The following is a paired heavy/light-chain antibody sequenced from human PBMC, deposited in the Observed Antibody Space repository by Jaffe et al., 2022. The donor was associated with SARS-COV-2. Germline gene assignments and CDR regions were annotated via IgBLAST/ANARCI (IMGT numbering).Light chain of an antibody. CDR2: DVG. J-gene: IGLJ2*01. V-gene: IGLV2-14*03. CDR1: SSDVGGYNY. CDR3: SSYTTSSSYVI. Sequence: QSALTQPASVSGSPGQSITISCTGTSSDVGGYNYVSWYQQHPGRAPRLMIYDVGNRPSGISNRFSGSKSGNTAYLTISGLQAEDEADYYCSSYTTSSSYVIFGGGTKLTVL.
Heavy chain of an antibody. CDR3: VRVFAKPYSFDI. D-gene: IGHD2-21*01. V-gene: IGHV3-74*01. CDR1: GFSSNTYW. J-gene: IGHJ3*02. Sequence: EVQLVESGGGLVQPGGSLRLSCAASGFSSNTYWMHWVRQAPGKGLVWVSRVNTDETITTYADSVKGRFTISRDNAKNTLYLQLNSLRAEDTAVYYCVRVFAKPYSFDIWGQGTMVTVSS. CDR2: VNTDETIT.